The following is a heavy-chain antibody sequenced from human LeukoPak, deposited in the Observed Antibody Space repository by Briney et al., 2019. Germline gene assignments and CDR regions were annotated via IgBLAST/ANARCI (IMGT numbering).Heavy chain of an antibody. CDR2: IRGDGSMT. D-gene: IGHD6-19*01. Sequence: GGSLRLSCAASEFTFSAYWMHWVRQAPGKGLVWVSRIRGDGSMTNYADSVKGRFTISRDNAKNTLYLQMNSLRAEDTAIYYCAKARGTTGWLPYFDYWGQGALVTVSS. J-gene: IGHJ4*02. CDR1: EFTFSAYW. V-gene: IGHV3-74*01. CDR3: AKARGTTGWLPYFDY.